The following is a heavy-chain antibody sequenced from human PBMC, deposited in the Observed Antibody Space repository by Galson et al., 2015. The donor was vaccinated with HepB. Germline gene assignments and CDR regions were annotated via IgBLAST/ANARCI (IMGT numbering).Heavy chain of an antibody. Sequence: SLRLSCAASGFTFSSYAMSWVRQAPGKGLEWVSAISGSGGSTYYADSVKGRFTISRDNSKNTLYLQMNSLRAEDTAVYYCAKEWGYYYGSGMYFDIWGQGTMVTVSS. D-gene: IGHD3-10*01. CDR3: AKEWGYYYGSGMYFDI. V-gene: IGHV3-23*01. CDR1: GFTFSSYA. CDR2: ISGSGGST. J-gene: IGHJ3*02.